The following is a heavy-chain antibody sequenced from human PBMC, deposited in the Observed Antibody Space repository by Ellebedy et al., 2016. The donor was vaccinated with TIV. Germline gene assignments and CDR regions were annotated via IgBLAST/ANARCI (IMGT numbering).Heavy chain of an antibody. D-gene: IGHD5-18*01. CDR3: ARVPRGYSYGLGD. J-gene: IGHJ4*02. CDR1: GGSISSYY. V-gene: IGHV4-59*12. Sequence: SETLSLTCTVSGGSISSYYWSWIRQPPGKGLEWIGYIYYSGSTNYNPSLKSRVTISVDTSKNQFSLKLSSVTAADTAVYYCARVPRGYSYGLGDWGQGTLVTVSS. CDR2: IYYSGST.